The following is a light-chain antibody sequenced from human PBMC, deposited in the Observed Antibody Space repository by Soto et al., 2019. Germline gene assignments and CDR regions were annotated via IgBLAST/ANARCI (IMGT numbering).Light chain of an antibody. CDR1: QGISSY. CDR3: QQYYSYPYT. V-gene: IGKV1-8*01. J-gene: IGKJ2*01. Sequence: AIRMTQSPSSFSASTGDRVTITFRTSQGISSYLAWYQQKPGKAPKILIYAASTLQIGVPSRFSGSGSGTDFTLTISCLQSEDFATYYCQQYYSYPYTFGQGTKLEIK. CDR2: AAS.